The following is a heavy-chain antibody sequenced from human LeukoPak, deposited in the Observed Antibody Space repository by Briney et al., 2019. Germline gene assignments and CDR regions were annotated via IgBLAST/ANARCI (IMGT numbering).Heavy chain of an antibody. CDR1: GFTFSSYW. V-gene: IGHV3-7*01. CDR3: ARDRYGDYGGFGY. CDR2: IKQDGSEK. Sequence: GGSLRLSCAASGFTFSSYWMSWVRQAPGKGLEWVANIKQDGSEKYYVDSVKGRFTISRDNAKNSLYLQMNSLRAEDTAVYYCARDRYGDYGGFGYWGQGTLVTVSS. D-gene: IGHD4-17*01. J-gene: IGHJ4*02.